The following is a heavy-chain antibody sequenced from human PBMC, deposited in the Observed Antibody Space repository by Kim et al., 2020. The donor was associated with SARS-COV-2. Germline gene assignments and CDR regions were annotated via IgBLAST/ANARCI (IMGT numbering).Heavy chain of an antibody. J-gene: IGHJ4*02. CDR2: IIPIFGTA. Sequence: SVKVSCKASGGTFSSYAISWVRQAPGQGLEWMGGIIPIFGTANYAQKFQGRVTITADESTSTAYMELSSLRSEDTAVYYCARDRGSGWLNDYWGQGTLVTVSS. CDR3: ARDRGSGWLNDY. V-gene: IGHV1-69*13. D-gene: IGHD6-19*01. CDR1: GGTFSSYA.